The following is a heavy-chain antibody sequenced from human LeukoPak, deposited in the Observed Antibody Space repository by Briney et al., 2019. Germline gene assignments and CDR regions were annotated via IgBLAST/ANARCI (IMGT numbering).Heavy chain of an antibody. V-gene: IGHV3-74*01. J-gene: IGHJ4*02. CDR1: GLTFDDYG. Sequence: PGGSLRLSCAASGLTFDDYGMSWVRQAPGKGLVWVSRINSDGSSTSYADSVRGRFTLSRDNAKNTLYLQMNSLRDEDTAFYYCARGGQLVPFDYWGQGTLVTVSS. D-gene: IGHD6-6*01. CDR3: ARGGQLVPFDY. CDR2: INSDGSST.